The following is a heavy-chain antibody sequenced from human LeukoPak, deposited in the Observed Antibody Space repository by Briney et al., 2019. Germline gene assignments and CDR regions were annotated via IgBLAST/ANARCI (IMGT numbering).Heavy chain of an antibody. CDR3: ARDEPQWLVPWSSYYGMDV. V-gene: IGHV3-7*01. Sequence: GGSLRLSCAASGFTFSSYWMSWVRQAPGKGLEWVANIKQDGSEKYYVDSVKGRFTISRDNAKNSLYLQMNSLRAEDTAVYYCARDEPQWLVPWSSYYGMDVWGQGTTVTVSS. CDR1: GFTFSSYW. CDR2: IKQDGSEK. D-gene: IGHD6-19*01. J-gene: IGHJ6*02.